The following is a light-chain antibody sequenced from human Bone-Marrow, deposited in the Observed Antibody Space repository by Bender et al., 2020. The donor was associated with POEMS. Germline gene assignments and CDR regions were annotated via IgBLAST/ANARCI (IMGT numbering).Light chain of an antibody. CDR2: EDN. V-gene: IGLV2-23*01. CDR1: SSDIGSYNL. CDR3: CSYVGGGTPWV. J-gene: IGLJ3*02. Sequence: QSALTQPASVSGSPGQSIAISCTGASSDIGSYNLVSWYQQHPGKAPRLLIYEDNKRPSGVSNRFSGSKSANTASLTISGLQAEDEADYYCCSYVGGGTPWVFGGGTRLTVL.